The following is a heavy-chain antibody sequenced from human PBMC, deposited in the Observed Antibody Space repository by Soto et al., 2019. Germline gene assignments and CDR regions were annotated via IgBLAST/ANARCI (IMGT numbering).Heavy chain of an antibody. CDR3: ARNGTYSSSLSQYSGMDV. V-gene: IGHV1-69*13. Sequence: SVKVSCKASGGTFDNFIMNWVRQTPGRGLEWMGGIVPMLGTPTYAEKFKGRVTISATGSTSTLYMEVTSLRSEDTAIYYCARNGTYSSSLSQYSGMDVWGQGTTVTVSS. D-gene: IGHD1-26*01. J-gene: IGHJ6*02. CDR1: GGTFDNFI. CDR2: IVPMLGTP.